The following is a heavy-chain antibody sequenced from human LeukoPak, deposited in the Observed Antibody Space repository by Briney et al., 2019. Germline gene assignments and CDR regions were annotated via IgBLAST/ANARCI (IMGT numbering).Heavy chain of an antibody. Sequence: GGSLRLSCAASGFTFSSYWMHWVRQAPGKGLVWVSRINSDGSSTTYADSVKGRFTISRDNAKNTLYLQMNSLRAEDTAMYYCARQHSYDSSGYYPWDYWGQGTLVTVSS. CDR1: GFTFSSYW. CDR3: ARQHSYDSSGYYPWDY. D-gene: IGHD3-22*01. J-gene: IGHJ4*02. CDR2: INSDGSST. V-gene: IGHV3-74*03.